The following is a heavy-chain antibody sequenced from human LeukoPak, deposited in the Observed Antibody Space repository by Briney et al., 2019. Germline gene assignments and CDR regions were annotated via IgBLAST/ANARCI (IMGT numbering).Heavy chain of an antibody. D-gene: IGHD1-1*01. V-gene: IGHV4-59*06. J-gene: IGHJ4*02. CDR3: ARVGDDLQTWIDY. CDR2: IYYSGST. CDR1: GGSISSYY. Sequence: PSETLSLTCTVSGGSISSYYWSWIRQHPGEGLEWIGYIYYSGSTYYNPSLKSRVTISVDTSKNQFSLKLSSVTAADTAVYYCARVGDDLQTWIDYWGQGTLVTVSS.